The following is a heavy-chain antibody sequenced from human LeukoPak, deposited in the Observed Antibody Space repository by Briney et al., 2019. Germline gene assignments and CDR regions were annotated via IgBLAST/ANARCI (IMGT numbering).Heavy chain of an antibody. CDR2: MNPNGGNT. D-gene: IGHD3-22*01. V-gene: IGHV1-8*01. Sequence: ASVKVSCKASGYTFTSYDINWVRQATGQGLEWMGWMNPNGGNTGYAQRFQGRVTMTRNTSISTAYMELSSLRSEDTAVYYCATVLSYSDSSGYRFYYFDYWGQGTLVTVSS. J-gene: IGHJ4*02. CDR1: GYTFTSYD. CDR3: ATVLSYSDSSGYRFYYFDY.